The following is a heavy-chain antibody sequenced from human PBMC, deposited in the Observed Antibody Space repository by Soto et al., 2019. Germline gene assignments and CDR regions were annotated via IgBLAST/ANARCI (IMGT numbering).Heavy chain of an antibody. D-gene: IGHD1-26*01. Sequence: EVQLVKSGGGLIQPGGSLRLSCAASGFTVSSNYMSWVRQAPGKGLEWVSVIYSGGSTYYADSVKGRFTISRDNSKNTVHLQMNSLRAEDTAVYYCAREWELPNYYGMDVWGQGTTVTVSS. V-gene: IGHV3-53*01. CDR3: AREWELPNYYGMDV. CDR1: GFTVSSNY. CDR2: IYSGGST. J-gene: IGHJ6*02.